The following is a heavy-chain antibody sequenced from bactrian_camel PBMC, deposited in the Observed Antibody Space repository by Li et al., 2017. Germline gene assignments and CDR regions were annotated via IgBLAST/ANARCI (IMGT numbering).Heavy chain of an antibody. D-gene: IGHD2*01. CDR3: AAELDFGFCSSLLFSS. Sequence: DVQLVESGGGSVQAGESLRLSCVVSGYRYSTYCMGWFRQVPGNEREPLAIYTGTGTTYYADSVKGRFTISQDNAKNSLYLQMNSLKPEDTGIYYCAAELDFGFCSSLLFSSWSQGTQVTVS. CDR2: IYTGTGTT. CDR1: GYRYSTYC. V-gene: IGHV3S31*01. J-gene: IGHJ4*01.